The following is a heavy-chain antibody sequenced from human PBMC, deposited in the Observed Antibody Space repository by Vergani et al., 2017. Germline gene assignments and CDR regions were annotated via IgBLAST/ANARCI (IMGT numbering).Heavy chain of an antibody. V-gene: IGHV3-23*01. J-gene: IGHJ4*02. Sequence: EVQLLESGGGLVQPGGSLRLSCAASGFTFSSYAMSWVRQAPGKGLEWVSAISGSGGSTYYADSVKGRFTISRDNSKNTLYLQMNSLRAEDMAVYYCAKFWVQSWSAYLYFDYWGQGTLVTVSS. CDR3: AKFWVQSWSAYLYFDY. D-gene: IGHD1-1*01. CDR1: GFTFSSYA. CDR2: ISGSGGST.